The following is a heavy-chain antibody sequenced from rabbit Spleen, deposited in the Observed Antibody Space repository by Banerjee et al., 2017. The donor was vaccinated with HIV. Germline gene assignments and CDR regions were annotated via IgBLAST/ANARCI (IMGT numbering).Heavy chain of an antibody. CDR2: IFSSSDIT. D-gene: IGHD1-1*01. J-gene: IGHJ4*01. CDR3: ARFGSGVGDLDL. V-gene: IGHV1S45*01. CDR1: GFSFSDRDV. Sequence: QEQLVESGGGLVQPEGSLTLTCKASGFSFSDRDVMCWVRQAPGKGLEWIGCIFSSSDITWYASWAKGRFTISKTSSTTVTLQMTSLTDADTATYFCARFGSGVGDLDLWGPGTLVTVS.